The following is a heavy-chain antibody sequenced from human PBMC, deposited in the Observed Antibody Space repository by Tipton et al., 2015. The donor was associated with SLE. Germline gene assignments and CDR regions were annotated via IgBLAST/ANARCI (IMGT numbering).Heavy chain of an antibody. CDR1: GGSFSHYY. J-gene: IGHJ4*02. V-gene: IGHV4-34*01. CDR3: ARVESGGWHFDN. Sequence: AGLVKPSETLSLTCAVHGGSFSHYYWTWIRQPPGKGLEWIGQISQSGRSHYNPSLRSRVTISIDTSRNQFSLKLSSVTATDTAVYYCARVESGGWHFDNWGQGTLVTVSS. D-gene: IGHD4-23*01. CDR2: ISQSGRS.